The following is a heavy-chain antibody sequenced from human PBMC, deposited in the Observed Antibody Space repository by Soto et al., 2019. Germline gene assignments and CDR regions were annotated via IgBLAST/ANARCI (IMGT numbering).Heavy chain of an antibody. J-gene: IGHJ6*02. Sequence: PGGSLRLSCAASGFTFSSYAMSWVRQAPGKGLEWVSAISGSGGSTYYADSVKGRFTISRDNSKNTLYLQMNSLRAEDTAVYYCAKDLHSSSWYYYYGMDVWGQGTTVTVS. CDR2: ISGSGGST. CDR3: AKDLHSSSWYYYYGMDV. V-gene: IGHV3-23*01. CDR1: GFTFSSYA. D-gene: IGHD6-13*01.